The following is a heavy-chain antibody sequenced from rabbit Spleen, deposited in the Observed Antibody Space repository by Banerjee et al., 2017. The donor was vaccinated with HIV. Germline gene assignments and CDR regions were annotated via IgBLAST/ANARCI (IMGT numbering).Heavy chain of an antibody. CDR2: IYTNSGST. V-gene: IGHV1S40*01. CDR3: VRDTWNFNL. D-gene: IGHD3-1*01. J-gene: IGHJ4*01. CDR1: GFSFSTSDY. Sequence: QSLEESGGDLVKPGASLTLTCTASGFSFSTSDYMCWVRQAPGKGLEWIACIYTNSGSTWYASWAKGRFTISKTSSTTVTLQLNSLTAADTATYFCVRDTWNFNLWGQGTLVTVS.